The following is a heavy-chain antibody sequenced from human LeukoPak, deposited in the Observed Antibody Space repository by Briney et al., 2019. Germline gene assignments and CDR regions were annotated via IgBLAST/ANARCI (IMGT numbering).Heavy chain of an antibody. CDR2: VDPEDGET. V-gene: IGHV1-69-2*01. J-gene: IGHJ6*03. CDR1: GYTFTDYY. CDR3: ATLRFLEWFSYYYYMDV. Sequence: ASVKVSCKVSGYTFTDYYMHWVQQAPGKGLEWMGLVDPEDGETIYAEKFLGRVTITADTSTDTAYMELSSLRSEDTAVYYCATLRFLEWFSYYYYMDVWGKGTTVTVSS. D-gene: IGHD3-3*01.